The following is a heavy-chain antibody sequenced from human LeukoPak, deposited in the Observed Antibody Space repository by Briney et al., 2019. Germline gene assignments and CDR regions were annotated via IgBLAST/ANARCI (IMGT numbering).Heavy chain of an antibody. J-gene: IGHJ1*01. CDR1: GFTFGDYA. V-gene: IGHV3-49*04. CDR2: IRSQAYGGTT. CDR3: TRGNVDTLMVNGH. D-gene: IGHD5-18*01. Sequence: PGGSLSLSCTVSGFTFGDYAMNWVRQAPGKGLEWVGFIRSQAYGGTTEYAASVKGRFTISRDDSKSIAYLQMNSLKTEDTAMYYCTRGNVDTLMVNGHWGQGTMVTVSS.